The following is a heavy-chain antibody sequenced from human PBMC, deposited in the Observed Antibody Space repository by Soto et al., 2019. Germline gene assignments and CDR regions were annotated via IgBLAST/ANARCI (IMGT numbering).Heavy chain of an antibody. V-gene: IGHV4-4*07. CDR1: GGSISSYY. D-gene: IGHD3-22*01. CDR2: IYTSGST. J-gene: IGHJ5*02. Sequence: SETLSLTCTVSGGSISSYYWSWIWQPAGKGLEWIGRIYTSGSTNYNPSLKSRVTMSVDTSKNQFSLKLSSVTAADTAVYYCARVPSVYDSSGYWYNWFDPWGQGTLVTVSS. CDR3: ARVPSVYDSSGYWYNWFDP.